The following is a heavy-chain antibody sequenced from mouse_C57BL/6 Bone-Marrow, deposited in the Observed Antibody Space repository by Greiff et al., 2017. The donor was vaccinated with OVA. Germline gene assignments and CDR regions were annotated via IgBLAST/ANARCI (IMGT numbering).Heavy chain of an antibody. D-gene: IGHD2-5*01. V-gene: IGHV1-55*01. J-gene: IGHJ3*01. CDR2: IYPGSGST. CDR3: ARGYYSNYPWFAY. CDR1: GYTFTSYW. Sequence: VQLQQPGAELVKPGASVKMSCKASGYTFTSYWITWVKQRPGQGLEWIGDIYPGSGSTNYNEKFKSKATLTVDTSSSTAYMQLSSLTSEDSAVYYCARGYYSNYPWFAYWGQGTLVTVSA.